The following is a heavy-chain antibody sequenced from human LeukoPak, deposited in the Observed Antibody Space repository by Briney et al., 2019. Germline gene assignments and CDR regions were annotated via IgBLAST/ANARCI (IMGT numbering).Heavy chain of an antibody. CDR3: AKGGAAYSYDY. J-gene: IGHJ4*02. CDR2: ISGSGGGT. Sequence: GGSLRLSCAASGFTFSSYAMSWVRQAPGKGLEWVSGISGSGGGTYYADSVKGRFTTSRDNSKNMLFLQMNSLRAEDTAVYYCAKGGAAYSYDYWGQGTLVIVSS. V-gene: IGHV3-23*01. CDR1: GFTFSSYA. D-gene: IGHD2-21*01.